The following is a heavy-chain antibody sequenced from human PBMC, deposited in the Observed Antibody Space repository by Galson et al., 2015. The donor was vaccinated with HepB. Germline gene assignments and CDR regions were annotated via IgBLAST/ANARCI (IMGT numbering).Heavy chain of an antibody. CDR2: IKSRTFGGTT. Sequence: SLRLSCAASGFTFSDAWMSWVRQAPGKGLEWVGRIKSRTFGGTTDYGAPVKGRFTISRDDSKKTLYLQMNSLKTEDTAVYYCTTGSYYYYYMDIWGKGTTVTVSS. V-gene: IGHV3-15*01. CDR3: TTGSYYYYYMDI. J-gene: IGHJ6*03. CDR1: GFTFSDAW.